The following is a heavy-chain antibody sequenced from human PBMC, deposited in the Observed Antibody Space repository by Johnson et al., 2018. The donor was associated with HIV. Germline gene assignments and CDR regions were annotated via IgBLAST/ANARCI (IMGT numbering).Heavy chain of an antibody. CDR3: AKKGGLYSSSGDEFHI. CDR1: AFTFSSYD. J-gene: IGHJ3*02. CDR2: ISYDGSNK. V-gene: IGHV3-30*18. D-gene: IGHD6-6*01. Sequence: QVQLVESGGGVVQPGRSLRLSCAASAFTFSSYDMHWVRQATGKGLEWVAVISYDGSNKYYADSVKGRFTISRDNSKNTLYLQMNSLRAEDTAVYYCAKKGGLYSSSGDEFHIWGQGTMVTVSS.